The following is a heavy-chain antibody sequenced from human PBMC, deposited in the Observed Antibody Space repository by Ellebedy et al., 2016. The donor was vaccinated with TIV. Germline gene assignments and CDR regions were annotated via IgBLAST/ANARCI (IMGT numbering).Heavy chain of an antibody. CDR2: VSESDGRT. V-gene: IGHV3-23*01. CDR3: TKRADNWGFFDY. J-gene: IGHJ4*02. D-gene: IGHD1-1*01. Sequence: GESLKISCAASGFTLTDYVMAWVRQVPGKRLEWVSAVSESDGRTFYADSVKGRFTISRDNSKNTLFLQMNSLTAGDTAVYYCTKRADNWGFFDYWGQGALVTVSS. CDR1: GFTLTDYV.